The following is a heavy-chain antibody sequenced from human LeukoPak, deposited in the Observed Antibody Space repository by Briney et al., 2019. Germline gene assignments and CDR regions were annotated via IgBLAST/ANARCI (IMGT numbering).Heavy chain of an antibody. D-gene: IGHD6-19*01. Sequence: PGGSLRLSCAASGFTFSSNWMSWVRQAPGKGLEWVANIKQDGSEKYYVDSVKGRFTISRDNAKNTLYLQMNSLRAEDTAVYYCARVSIGWYHFDYWGQGTLVTVSS. CDR3: ARVSIGWYHFDY. V-gene: IGHV3-7*01. CDR1: GFTFSSNW. J-gene: IGHJ4*02. CDR2: IKQDGSEK.